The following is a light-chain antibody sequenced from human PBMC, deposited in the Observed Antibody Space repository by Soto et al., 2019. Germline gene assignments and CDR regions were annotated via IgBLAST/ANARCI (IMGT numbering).Light chain of an antibody. CDR3: QQSGNSPA. CDR1: RNLTSAF. V-gene: IGKV3-20*01. CDR2: ATS. Sequence: EILLTQSPGTLSLSPGDTATLSCTASRNLTSAFLAWYQQKPGQSPRLLIHATSFRATGIPDRFSGSGSGTDFTLIISRLEPEDFAISYCQQSGNSPAFGQGKKVEF. J-gene: IGKJ1*01.